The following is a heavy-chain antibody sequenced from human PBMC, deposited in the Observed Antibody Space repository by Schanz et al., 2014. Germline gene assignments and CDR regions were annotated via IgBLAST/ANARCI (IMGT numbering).Heavy chain of an antibody. J-gene: IGHJ3*02. CDR1: GFTFSGFW. CDR3: AKGRFGELSALDI. CDR2: ISGSGGST. D-gene: IGHD3-10*01. V-gene: IGHV3-23*04. Sequence: EVQLAESGGGLVQPGGSLRLSCAASGFTFSGFWMTWVRQAPGKGLEWVSAISGSGGSTYYAHSVKGRVTITRDNAENTLFLQMNSLRAGDAAVYYCAKGRFGELSALDIWGQGTMXTVSS.